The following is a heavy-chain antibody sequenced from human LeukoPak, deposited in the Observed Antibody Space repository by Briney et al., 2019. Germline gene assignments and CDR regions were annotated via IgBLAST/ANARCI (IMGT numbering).Heavy chain of an antibody. J-gene: IGHJ4*02. CDR3: AKVRGFDYVWGSYVY. CDR2: ISYDGSNE. V-gene: IGHV3-30*18. D-gene: IGHD3-16*01. CDR1: GFSFSSYA. Sequence: GGSLRLSCAASGFSFSSYAMHWVRPAPGKGLEWVAVISYDGSNEYYADFVKGRFTISRDNSKNTLYLQMNSLRAEDTAVYYCAKVRGFDYVWGSYVYWGQGTLVTVSS.